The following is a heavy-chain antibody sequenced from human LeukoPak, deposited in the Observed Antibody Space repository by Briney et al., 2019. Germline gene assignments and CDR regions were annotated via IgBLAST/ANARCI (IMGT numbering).Heavy chain of an antibody. CDR1: GGSMTSYY. J-gene: IGHJ5*02. Sequence: SETLSLTCTVSGGSMTSYYWSWIRQPAGKGLEWIGRIYTSGSTNYNPSLKSRVTISVDTSKNQFSLKLSSVTAADTAVYYCARGEVLRYFGGNNWFDPWGQGTLVTVSS. V-gene: IGHV4-4*07. CDR2: IYTSGST. CDR3: ARGEVLRYFGGNNWFDP. D-gene: IGHD3-9*01.